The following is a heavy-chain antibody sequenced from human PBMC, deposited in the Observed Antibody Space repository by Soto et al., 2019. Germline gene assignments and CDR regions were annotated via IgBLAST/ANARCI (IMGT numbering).Heavy chain of an antibody. J-gene: IGHJ4*02. CDR2: IYYSGST. D-gene: IGHD3-22*01. CDR3: ARAERYYDSSGGLDY. CDR1: GGSISSGGYY. Sequence: SETLSLTCTVSGGSISSGGYYWSWIRQHPGKGLEWIGYIYYSGSTYYNPSLKSRVTISVDTSKNQFSLKLSSVTAADTAVYYCARAERYYDSSGGLDYWGQGTLVTAPQ. V-gene: IGHV4-31*03.